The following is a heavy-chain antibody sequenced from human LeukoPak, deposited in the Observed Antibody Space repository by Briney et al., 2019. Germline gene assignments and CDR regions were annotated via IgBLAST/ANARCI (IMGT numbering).Heavy chain of an antibody. CDR3: ARVRSRHYFDY. Sequence: ASVKVFCKASGYTFTSYYMHWVRQAPGQGLEWMGIINPSGGSTSYAQKFQGRVTMTRDTSTSTVYMELSSLRSEDTAVYYCARVRSRHYFDYWGQGTLVTVSS. CDR1: GYTFTSYY. V-gene: IGHV1-46*01. CDR2: INPSGGST. J-gene: IGHJ4*02.